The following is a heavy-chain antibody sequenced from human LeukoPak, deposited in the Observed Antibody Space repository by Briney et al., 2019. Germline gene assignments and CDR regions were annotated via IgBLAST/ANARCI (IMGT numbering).Heavy chain of an antibody. D-gene: IGHD1-26*01. CDR3: AKDEGLVGATTFDY. CDR2: ISGSGGST. CDR1: GFTFSSYA. J-gene: IGHJ4*02. V-gene: IGHV3-23*01. Sequence: GGSLRLSCAASGFTFSSYAMSWVRQAPGKGLEWVSAISGSGGSTYYADSVKGRFTISRDNSKNTLYLQMNSLRAEDTAVYYCAKDEGLVGATTFDYWGQGTLVTVSP.